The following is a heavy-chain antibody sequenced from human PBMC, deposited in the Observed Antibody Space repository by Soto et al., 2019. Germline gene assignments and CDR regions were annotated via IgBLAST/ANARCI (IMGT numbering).Heavy chain of an antibody. CDR1: GASMNTYY. D-gene: IGHD3-22*01. CDR2: FYYSGLT. J-gene: IGHJ6*03. CDR3: ARGNTHGYYYMDV. V-gene: IGHV4-59*08. Sequence: SETLSLTCAVSGASMNTYYWSWIRQPPGKGLEWIGYFYYSGLTNYNPSLKSRVTISLDTSKNQFSLKLSSVTAADTAVYFCARGNTHGYYYMDVWGRGTTVTVAS.